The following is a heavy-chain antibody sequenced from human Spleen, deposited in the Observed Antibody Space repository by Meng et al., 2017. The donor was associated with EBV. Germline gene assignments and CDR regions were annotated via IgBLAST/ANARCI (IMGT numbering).Heavy chain of an antibody. CDR2: ITWCGGNT. J-gene: IGHJ5*02. D-gene: IGHD3-22*01. V-gene: IGHV3-43D*03. CDR3: VKDNDSSGSEDPLFDR. Sequence: EQMVEFEVVVFQPGGSLSLSCAASGCTFYDFAMRWVRQAPGKGLEWVSLITWCGGNTYYADSVKCRFTISRDNNKNSLYLQMNSLRPEDTALYYCVKDNDSSGSEDPLFDRWGQGTLVTVSS. CDR1: GCTFYDFA.